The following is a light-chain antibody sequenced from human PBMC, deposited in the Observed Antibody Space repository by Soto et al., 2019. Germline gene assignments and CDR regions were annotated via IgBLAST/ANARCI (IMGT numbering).Light chain of an antibody. CDR2: WAS. Sequence: DIVMTQSPDSLSASLGERATISCKSSQTLLYRSDNKNYLAWFQQKPGQPPKLLIYWASTRHSGVPDRFTGSGSGTEFTLTISSLQAEDAATYYCQQYYHNPVTFGQGTRLEIK. CDR1: QTLLYRSDNKNY. CDR3: QQYYHNPVT. V-gene: IGKV4-1*01. J-gene: IGKJ5*01.